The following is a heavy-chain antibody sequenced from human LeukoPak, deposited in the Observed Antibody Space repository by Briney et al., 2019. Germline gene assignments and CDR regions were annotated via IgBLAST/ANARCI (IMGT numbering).Heavy chain of an antibody. D-gene: IGHD6-13*01. CDR2: ISHSGTT. CDR1: GGSISSYY. Sequence: SETLSLTCTVSGGSISSYYWSWMRQSPGTGLEWIGYISHSGTTYYNPSLKSRLTISLDTSKNSFSLNLSSVTAADTAVYYCAREVAAAGRVFDYWGQGTLVTVSS. V-gene: IGHV4-59*01. J-gene: IGHJ4*02. CDR3: AREVAAAGRVFDY.